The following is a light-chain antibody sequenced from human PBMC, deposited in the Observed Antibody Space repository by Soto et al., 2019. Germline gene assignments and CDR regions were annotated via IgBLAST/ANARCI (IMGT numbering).Light chain of an antibody. CDR2: DDN. V-gene: IGLV3-21*02. J-gene: IGLJ2*01. Sequence: SSELSQPPAVSVAPGQTTTITCGGNDIGIRSVQWYQQRPGQAPVLVVYDDNHRPSGIPERFSGSNSGNTATLTISRVEAGDEADYYCQVWDNNRDHTVVFGGGTKLTVL. CDR1: DIGIRS. CDR3: QVWDNNRDHTVV.